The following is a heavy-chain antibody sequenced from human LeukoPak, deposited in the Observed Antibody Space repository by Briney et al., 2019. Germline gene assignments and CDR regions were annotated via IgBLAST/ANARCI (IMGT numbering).Heavy chain of an antibody. J-gene: IGHJ4*02. V-gene: IGHV3-23*01. D-gene: IGHD3-10*01. Sequence: GGSLRLSCAASGFNFNNYGMSWVRQAPGKGLEWVSGISGSGGGSTYYAASVKGRFTISRDHSKNTLYLQMNSLRAEDTAVYYCANIELWGQGTLVTVSS. CDR1: GFNFNNYG. CDR2: ISGSGGGST. CDR3: ANIEL.